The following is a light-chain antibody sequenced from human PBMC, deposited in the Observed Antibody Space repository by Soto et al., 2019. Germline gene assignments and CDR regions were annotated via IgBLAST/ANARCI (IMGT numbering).Light chain of an antibody. Sequence: QSVLTQPPSASGTPGQRISISCSGRTSNIGSNIVAWYQHLPGTAPKLLIYNNNQRPSEVPDRFFGSKSGSSASLAISGLQPDDESHYYCAAWDDTLNGLVFGGGTKVTVL. CDR1: TSNIGSNI. CDR2: NNN. CDR3: AAWDDTLNGLV. V-gene: IGLV1-44*01. J-gene: IGLJ3*02.